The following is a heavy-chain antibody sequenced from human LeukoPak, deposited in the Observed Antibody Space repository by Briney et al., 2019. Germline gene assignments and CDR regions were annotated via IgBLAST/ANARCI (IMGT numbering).Heavy chain of an antibody. D-gene: IGHD3-9*01. CDR3: ARSRYFSYDAFDI. V-gene: IGHV1-18*01. CDR2: ISAYNGNT. Sequence: ASVKVSCKASGYTFTSYGISWVRQAPGQGLEWMGWISAYNGNTNYAQKLQGRVTITRNTSISTAYMELSSLRSEDTAVYYCARSRYFSYDAFDIWGQGTMVTVSS. CDR1: GYTFTSYG. J-gene: IGHJ3*02.